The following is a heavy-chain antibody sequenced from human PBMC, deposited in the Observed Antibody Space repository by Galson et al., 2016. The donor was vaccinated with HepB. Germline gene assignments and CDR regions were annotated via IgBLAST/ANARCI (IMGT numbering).Heavy chain of an antibody. Sequence: QSGAEVKKPGESLKISCKGSGYSFTSYWIGWVRQMPGNGLEWMGIIYPGDSDTRYSPSFQGQVTISADKSISTAYLQWSSLKASDTAMYYCARRWYYDFWGGYFTGWFDPWGQGTLVTVSS. CDR3: ARRWYYDFWGGYFTGWFDP. CDR1: GYSFTSYW. V-gene: IGHV5-51*01. CDR2: IYPGDSDT. D-gene: IGHD3-3*01. J-gene: IGHJ5*02.